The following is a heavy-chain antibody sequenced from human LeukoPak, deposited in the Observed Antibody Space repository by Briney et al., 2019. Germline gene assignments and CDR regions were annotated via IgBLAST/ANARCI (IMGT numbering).Heavy chain of an antibody. J-gene: IGHJ3*02. V-gene: IGHV3-48*01. CDR3: ARKGVDFWSGDAFDI. D-gene: IGHD3-3*01. CDR1: GFTFSSYS. CDR2: ISSSSSTI. Sequence: GGSLRLSXAASGFTFSSYSMNWVRQAPGKGLEWVSYISSSSSTIYYADSVKGRFTISRDNAKNSLYLQMNSLRAEDTAAYYCARKGVDFWSGDAFDIWGQGTMVTVSS.